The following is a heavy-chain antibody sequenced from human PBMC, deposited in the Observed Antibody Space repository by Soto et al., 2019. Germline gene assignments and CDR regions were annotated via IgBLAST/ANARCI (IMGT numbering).Heavy chain of an antibody. J-gene: IGHJ5*02. V-gene: IGHV4-31*03. CDR3: ARGYCTNGVCRPNWFDP. CDR1: GGSISSGGYY. Sequence: SETLSLTCTVSGGSISSGGYYWSWIRQHPGKGLEWIGYIYYSGSTYYNPSLKSRVTISVDTSKNQFSLKLSSVTAADTAVYYCARGYCTNGVCRPNWFDPWGQGTLVTVSS. D-gene: IGHD2-8*01. CDR2: IYYSGST.